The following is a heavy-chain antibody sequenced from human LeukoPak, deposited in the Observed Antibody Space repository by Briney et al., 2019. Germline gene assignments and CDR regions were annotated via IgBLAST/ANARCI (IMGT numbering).Heavy chain of an antibody. J-gene: IGHJ5*02. CDR2: IRTKANSYAT. CDR1: GFTLSNYA. V-gene: IGHV3-73*01. Sequence: GGSLRLSCAASGFTLSNYAMHWVRQASGKGLEWVGLIRTKANSYATAYAASVTGRFTISRDDSKDTSYLQMNSLKTEDTALYFCTTSYSGNSWYDWFGPWGQGTLVTVSS. D-gene: IGHD6-13*01. CDR3: TTSYSGNSWYDWFGP.